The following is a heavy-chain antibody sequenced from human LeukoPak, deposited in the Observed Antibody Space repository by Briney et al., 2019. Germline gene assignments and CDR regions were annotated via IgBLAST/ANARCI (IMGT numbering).Heavy chain of an antibody. CDR1: GVSFSGYY. V-gene: IGHV4-34*01. CDR3: ARVLTYSSGWYVSPPAFDI. D-gene: IGHD6-19*01. CDR2: INHSGST. J-gene: IGHJ3*02. Sequence: SETLSLTCAVYGVSFSGYYWSWIRQPPGKGLEWIGEINHSGSTNYNPSLKSRVTISVDTSKNQFSLKLSSVTAADTAVYYCARVLTYSSGWYVSPPAFDIWGQGTMVTVSS.